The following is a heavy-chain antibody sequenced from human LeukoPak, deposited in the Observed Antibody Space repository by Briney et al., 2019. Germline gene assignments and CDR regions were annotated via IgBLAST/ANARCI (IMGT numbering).Heavy chain of an antibody. Sequence: GGSLRLSCAASGISFSNYAMTWVRQAPGKGLEWVSTICGSGGDTHYADSVKGRFAISRDTSKYTLYLQMNSLRAEDTAVYYCAKGVKYSSSSDFDYWGQGTLVTVSS. J-gene: IGHJ4*02. D-gene: IGHD6-6*01. CDR1: GISFSNYA. CDR2: ICGSGGDT. V-gene: IGHV3-23*01. CDR3: AKGVKYSSSSDFDY.